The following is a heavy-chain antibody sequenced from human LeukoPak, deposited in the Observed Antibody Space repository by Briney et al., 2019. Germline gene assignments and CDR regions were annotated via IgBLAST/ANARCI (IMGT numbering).Heavy chain of an antibody. CDR3: VRGTGY. CDR1: GFTFSTYV. J-gene: IGHJ4*02. CDR2: ISSNGDNT. V-gene: IGHV3-64D*06. Sequence: GGSLRLSCSVSGFTFSTYVKHWVRQAPGKGLEYVSAISSNGDNTYYADSVKGRFTISRDNSKNTLYLQMSSLRADDTAVYYCVRGTGYWGQGTLVTVSS.